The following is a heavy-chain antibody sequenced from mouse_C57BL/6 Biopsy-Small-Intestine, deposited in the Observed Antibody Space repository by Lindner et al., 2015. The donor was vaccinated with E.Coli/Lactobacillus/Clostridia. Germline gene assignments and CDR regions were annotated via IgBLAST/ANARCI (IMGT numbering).Heavy chain of an antibody. CDR1: GYRISGSW. D-gene: IGHD2-12*01. J-gene: IGHJ4*01. V-gene: IGHV1-9*01. CDR3: ARCPYYSDPYAMDY. Sequence: VQLQESGAEVMKPGASVKLSCKATGYRISGSWIEWVKERPGHGLEWIGEILPGSGSTNYNEKFKDKATFTADASSNTAYMQLSSLTTEDSAIYYCARCPYYSDPYAMDYWGQGTSVTVSS. CDR2: ILPGSGST.